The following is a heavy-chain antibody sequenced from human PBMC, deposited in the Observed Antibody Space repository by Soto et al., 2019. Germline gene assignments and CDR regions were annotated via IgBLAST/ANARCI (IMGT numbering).Heavy chain of an antibody. CDR3: ARSSARSNGWGTYYYYGMDV. CDR2: ISHSGTT. CDR1: GGSFSGYF. J-gene: IGHJ6*02. Sequence: QVQLQQWGAGLLRPSETLSLTCAVYGGSFSGYFWSWIRQPPGKGLEWIGVISHSGTTNYNPSLKSRVTVSLDTAKDQVSLKLSSVTAADTAVYYCARSSARSNGWGTYYYYGMDVWRQWTTVTVSS. V-gene: IGHV4-34*01. D-gene: IGHD6-19*01.